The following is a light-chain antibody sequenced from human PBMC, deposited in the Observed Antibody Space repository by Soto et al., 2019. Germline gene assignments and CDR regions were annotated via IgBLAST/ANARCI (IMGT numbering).Light chain of an antibody. CDR3: QQYNSNSWT. V-gene: IGKV1-5*03. Sequence: DIQMTQSPSTLSASVGDRVTITCRASQSINSCFAWYQQKPGKAPNLLIYNVSNLECGVPSRFRCGGSETEFTSTIRIPQPDVFATYYFQQYNSNSWTFGQGTKAEI. CDR1: QSINSC. J-gene: IGKJ1*01. CDR2: NVS.